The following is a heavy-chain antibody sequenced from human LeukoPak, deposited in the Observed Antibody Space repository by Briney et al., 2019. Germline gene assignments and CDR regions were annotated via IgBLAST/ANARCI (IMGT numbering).Heavy chain of an antibody. D-gene: IGHD3-22*01. CDR2: IKQDGSEK. CDR1: GFTFSSYW. CDR3: ATYSSLNRREFQY. Sequence: GGSLRLSCAASGFTFSSYWMTWVRQAPGKGLEWVANIKQDGSEKYYVDSVKGRFTISRDNAKNSLYLQMNSLRAEDTAVYYCATYSSLNRREFQYWGQGTLLTVSS. V-gene: IGHV3-7*01. J-gene: IGHJ1*01.